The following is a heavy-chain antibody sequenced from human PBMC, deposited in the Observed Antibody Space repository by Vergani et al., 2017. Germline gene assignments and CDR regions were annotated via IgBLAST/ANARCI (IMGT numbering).Heavy chain of an antibody. CDR2: INPNSGGT. Sequence: QVQLVQSGAEVKKPGASVKVSCKASGYTFTGYYMHWVRQAPGQGLEWMGWINPNSGGTNYAQKFQGRVTMTRDTSISTAYMERSRLRSDDTAVYYCARAAGYYYDSSGSSDYWGQGTLVTVSS. J-gene: IGHJ4*02. V-gene: IGHV1-2*02. D-gene: IGHD3-22*01. CDR3: ARAAGYYYDSSGSSDY. CDR1: GYTFTGYY.